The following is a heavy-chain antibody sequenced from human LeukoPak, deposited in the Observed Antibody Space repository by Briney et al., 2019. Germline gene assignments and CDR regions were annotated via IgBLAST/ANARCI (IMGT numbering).Heavy chain of an antibody. D-gene: IGHD2-2*01. Sequence: SETLSLTCTVSGGSLSSYYWSWIRQPPGKGLEWIGHIYYSGSTNYNPSLKSRVTISVDTSKNQFSLKLSSVTAADTAVYYCARGYRSSTSCRFLYYYYGMDVWGKGTTVTVSS. V-gene: IGHV4-59*01. CDR2: IYYSGST. J-gene: IGHJ6*04. CDR1: GGSLSSYY. CDR3: ARGYRSSTSCRFLYYYYGMDV.